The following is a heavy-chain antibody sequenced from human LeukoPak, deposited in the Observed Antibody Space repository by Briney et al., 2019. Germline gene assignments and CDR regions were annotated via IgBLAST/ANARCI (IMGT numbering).Heavy chain of an antibody. CDR1: GFTVSSNY. CDR3: AGEKNYYYGMDV. J-gene: IGHJ6*02. Sequence: GGSLRLSCAASGFTVSSNYMSWVRQAPGKGLEWVSVIYSGGSTYYADSVKGRFTISRDNSKNTLYLQMNSLRAEDTAVYYCAGEKNYYYGMDVWGQGTTVTVSS. CDR2: IYSGGST. V-gene: IGHV3-53*01.